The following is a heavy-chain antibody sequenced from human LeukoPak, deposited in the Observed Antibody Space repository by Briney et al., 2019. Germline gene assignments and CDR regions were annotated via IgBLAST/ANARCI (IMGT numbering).Heavy chain of an antibody. J-gene: IGHJ4*02. D-gene: IGHD6-13*01. CDR3: ARGRGIAAAVSDY. CDR1: GYTFNYFA. V-gene: IGHV1-3*01. CDR2: INVDNGDT. Sequence: GASVKVSCKASGYTFNYFAMHWVRQAPGQSLEWMGRINVDNGDTLYSQKFQGRVTITRDTSASTAYMELSSLRSEDTAVYYCARGRGIAAAVSDYWGQGTLVTVSS.